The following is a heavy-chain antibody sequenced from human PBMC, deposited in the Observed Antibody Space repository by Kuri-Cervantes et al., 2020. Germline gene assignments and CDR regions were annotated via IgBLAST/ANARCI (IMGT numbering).Heavy chain of an antibody. CDR1: GGTFSSYT. CDR3: ARDDRRDGYVRAV. J-gene: IGHJ6*02. Sequence: SVKVSCKVSGGTFSSYTISWVRQAPGQGREWMGRIIPILGIANYAQKFQGRVTITADKSTSTAYMELSSLRSEDTAVYYCARDDRRDGYVRAVWGQGTTVTVSS. V-gene: IGHV1-69*04. D-gene: IGHD5-24*01. CDR2: IIPILGIA.